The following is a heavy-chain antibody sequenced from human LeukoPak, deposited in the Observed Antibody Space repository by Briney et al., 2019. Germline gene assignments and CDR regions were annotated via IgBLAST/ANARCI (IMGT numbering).Heavy chain of an antibody. D-gene: IGHD4-17*01. CDR3: ATLEPEPGDFGGLAY. CDR2: ISAYNGNT. CDR1: GYTFTSYG. V-gene: IGHV1-18*01. Sequence: ASVKVSCKASGYTFTSYGISWVRQAPGQGLEWMGWISAYNGNTNYAQKFQGRVTMTEDTSTDTAYMELSSLSFEDTAVYYCATLEPEPGDFGGLAYWGQGTLVTVSS. J-gene: IGHJ4*02.